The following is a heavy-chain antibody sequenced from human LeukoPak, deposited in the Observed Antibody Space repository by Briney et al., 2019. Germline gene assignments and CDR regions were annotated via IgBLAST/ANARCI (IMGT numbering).Heavy chain of an antibody. V-gene: IGHV4-39*07. D-gene: IGHD1-26*01. CDR2: IYYSGST. CDR3: ARSQNSGSYSGYYFDY. Sequence: PSETLSLTCTVSGGPISSSSYYWGWIRQPPGKGLEWIGSIYYSGSTYYNPSLKSRVTISVDTSKNQFSLKLSSVTAADTAVYYCARSQNSGSYSGYYFDYWGQGTLVTVSS. J-gene: IGHJ4*02. CDR1: GGPISSSSYY.